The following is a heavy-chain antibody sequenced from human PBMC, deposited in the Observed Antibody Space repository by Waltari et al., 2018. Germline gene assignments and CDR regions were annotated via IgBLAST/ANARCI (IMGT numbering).Heavy chain of an antibody. J-gene: IGHJ4*02. D-gene: IGHD4-4*01. V-gene: IGHV3-23*01. CDR2: IGGSDGAT. Sequence: EVHLLESGGGLIQPGGSRSLSCEAFGLSFSSNDMRWVRQAPGKGLEWVSAIGGSDGATFYADPVKGRFTISRDNSKNTLYLQMNSLRAEDTAIYYCAKAPGLQSNTGFDYWGQGTLVTVSS. CDR1: GLSFSSND. CDR3: AKAPGLQSNTGFDY.